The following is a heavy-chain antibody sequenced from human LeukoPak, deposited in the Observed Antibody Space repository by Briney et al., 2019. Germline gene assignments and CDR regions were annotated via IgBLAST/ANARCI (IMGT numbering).Heavy chain of an antibody. CDR3: ARGSEDGYLSYNWFDP. J-gene: IGHJ5*02. CDR1: GGSISSGDYY. V-gene: IGHV4-30-4*01. CDR2: IYYSGST. D-gene: IGHD5-24*01. Sequence: PSQTLSLTCTVSGGSISSGDYYWSWIRQPPGKGLEWIGYIYYSGSTCYNPSLKSRVTISVDTSKNQFSLKLSSVTAADTAVYYCARGSEDGYLSYNWFDPWGQGTLVTVSS.